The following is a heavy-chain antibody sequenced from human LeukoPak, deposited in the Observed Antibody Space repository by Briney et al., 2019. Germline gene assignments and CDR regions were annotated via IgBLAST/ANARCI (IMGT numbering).Heavy chain of an antibody. CDR3: ARRLDYGVISVAYFDL. CDR2: IYYTGSA. V-gene: IGHV4-39*02. Sequence: SETLSLTCTVSGGSISNSISYWGWIRQPPGKGLEWIANIYYTGSAYYNPSLKSRVTISVDTSKNHFSLRLSSVTAADTAVYYCARRLDYGVISVAYFDLWGRGTLVTVSS. J-gene: IGHJ2*01. D-gene: IGHD4/OR15-4a*01. CDR1: GGSISNSISY.